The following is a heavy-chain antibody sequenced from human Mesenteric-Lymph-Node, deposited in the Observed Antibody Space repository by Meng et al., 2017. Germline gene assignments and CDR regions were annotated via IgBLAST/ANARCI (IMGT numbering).Heavy chain of an antibody. CDR1: GYTFNSYD. D-gene: IGHD3-22*01. Sequence: ASVKVSCKASGYTFNSYDINWVRQAPGQGLEWMGWINPNSGGTNYAQKFQGRVTMTRDTSISTAYMELSRLRSDDTAVYYCARDCHYYDSSGYYRGPILWWWFDPWGQGTLVTVSS. J-gene: IGHJ5*02. CDR2: INPNSGGT. V-gene: IGHV1-2*02. CDR3: ARDCHYYDSSGYYRGPILWWWFDP.